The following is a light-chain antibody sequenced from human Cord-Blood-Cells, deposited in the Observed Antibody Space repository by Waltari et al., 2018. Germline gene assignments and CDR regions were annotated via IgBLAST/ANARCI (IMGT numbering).Light chain of an antibody. CDR2: DAS. CDR3: QQRSNWPPYT. J-gene: IGKJ2*01. V-gene: IGKV3-11*01. CDR1: QSVSSY. Sequence: IVFNQSPATLSCAPGERATLPCRASQSVSSYLAWYQQKPGQAPRPLIYDASNRATGIPARFSGSGSGTDFTLTISSLEPEDFAVYYCQQRSNWPPYTFGQGTKLEIK.